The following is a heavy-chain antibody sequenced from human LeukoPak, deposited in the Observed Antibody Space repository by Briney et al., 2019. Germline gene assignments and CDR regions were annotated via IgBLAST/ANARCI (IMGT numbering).Heavy chain of an antibody. Sequence: SVKVSCKASGGTFSSYAISWVRQAPGQGLEWMGGIIPIFGTANYAQKFQGRVTITADKSTSTAYMELSSLRSDDTAVYYCARDDLPYCGGDCYALAYWGQGTLVTVSS. CDR1: GGTFSSYA. V-gene: IGHV1-69*06. J-gene: IGHJ4*02. D-gene: IGHD2-21*02. CDR2: IIPIFGTA. CDR3: ARDDLPYCGGDCYALAY.